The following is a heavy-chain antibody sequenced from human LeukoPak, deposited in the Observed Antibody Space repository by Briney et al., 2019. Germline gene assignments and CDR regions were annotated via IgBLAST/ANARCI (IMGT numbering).Heavy chain of an antibody. CDR1: AYTFTGYY. Sequence: ASVKVSCKASAYTFTGYYMHWVRQAPGQGLEWMGWINLKSGGTNYAQKFQGRVTMTRDTSISTAYMELSRLRSDDTAVYYCASIEYSSSNDAFDIWGQGTMVTVSS. J-gene: IGHJ3*02. V-gene: IGHV1-2*02. D-gene: IGHD6-6*01. CDR3: ASIEYSSSNDAFDI. CDR2: INLKSGGT.